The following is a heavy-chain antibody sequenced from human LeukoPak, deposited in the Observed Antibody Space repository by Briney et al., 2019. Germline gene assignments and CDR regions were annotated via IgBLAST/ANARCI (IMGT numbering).Heavy chain of an antibody. CDR2: INPNSGGT. J-gene: IGHJ4*02. CDR1: GYTFTGYY. CDR3: ARSHYYDSSGYYTEIGY. D-gene: IGHD3-22*01. Sequence: ASVNVSCKASGYTFTGYYMHWVRQAPGQGLEWMGWINPNSGGTNYAQKFQGRVTMTRDTSISTAYMELSRLRSDDTAVYYCARSHYYDSSGYYTEIGYWGQGTLVTVSS. V-gene: IGHV1-2*02.